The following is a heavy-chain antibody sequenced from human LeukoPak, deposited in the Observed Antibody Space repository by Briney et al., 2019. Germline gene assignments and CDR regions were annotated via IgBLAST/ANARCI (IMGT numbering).Heavy chain of an antibody. CDR2: ISSSSSYI. J-gene: IGHJ4*02. Sequence: GGSLRLSCAASGFTFSSYRMNWVRQAPGKGLEWVSSISSSSSYIYYADSVKGRFTISRDNAKNSLYLQMNSLRAEDTAVYYCARVEYSGSYVDYWGQGTLVTVSS. D-gene: IGHD1-26*01. CDR3: ARVEYSGSYVDY. V-gene: IGHV3-21*01. CDR1: GFTFSSYR.